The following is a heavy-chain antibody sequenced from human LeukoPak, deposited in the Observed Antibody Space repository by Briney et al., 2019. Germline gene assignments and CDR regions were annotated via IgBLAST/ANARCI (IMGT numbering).Heavy chain of an antibody. CDR3: ARLGDGDNLRYFDY. CDR2: IYYSGST. V-gene: IGHV4-59*08. Sequence: SETLSLTCTVSGDSISGNYWTWIRQPPGKGLEWIGYIYYSGSTNYNASLKSRVTISVDTSKNQFSLKLSSVTAADTAVYYCARLGDGDNLRYFDYWGREHWSPSPQ. CDR1: GDSISGNY. J-gene: IGHJ4*02. D-gene: IGHD5-24*01.